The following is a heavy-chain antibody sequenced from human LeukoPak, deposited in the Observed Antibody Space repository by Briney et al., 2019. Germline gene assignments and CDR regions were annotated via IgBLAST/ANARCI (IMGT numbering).Heavy chain of an antibody. V-gene: IGHV1-69*13. J-gene: IGHJ3*02. D-gene: IGHD1-26*01. CDR1: GGTFSSYA. CDR2: IIPIFGTA. CDR3: ARFALGGVGATDDAFDI. Sequence: SVTVSCKASGGTFSSYAISWVRQAPGQGLEWMGGIIPIFGTANYAQKFQGRVTITADESTSTAYMELSSLRSEDTAVYYCARFALGGVGATDDAFDIWGQGTMVTVSS.